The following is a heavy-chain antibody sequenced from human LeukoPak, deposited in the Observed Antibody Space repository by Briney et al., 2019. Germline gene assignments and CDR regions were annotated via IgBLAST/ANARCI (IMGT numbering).Heavy chain of an antibody. CDR1: GFTFSSYA. J-gene: IGHJ4*02. CDR3: AMAYDFWSGYYPFHY. D-gene: IGHD3-3*01. Sequence: GGSLRLSCAASGFTFSSYAMSWVRQAPGKGLEWVSAISGSGGSTYYADSVKGRFTISRDNSKNTLYLQMNSLRAEDTAVYYCAMAYDFWSGYYPFHYWGQGTLVTVSS. CDR2: ISGSGGST. V-gene: IGHV3-23*01.